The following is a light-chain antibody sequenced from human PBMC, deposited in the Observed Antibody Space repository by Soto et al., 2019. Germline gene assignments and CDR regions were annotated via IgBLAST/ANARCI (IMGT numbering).Light chain of an antibody. CDR1: QSVSSY. J-gene: IGKJ4*01. CDR2: DAS. V-gene: IGKV3-11*01. Sequence: EIVLTQSPATLSLSPGERATLSCRASQSVSSYLAWYQQKPGQAPRLLIYDASSRATGIPARFSGSGSGTDFTLTISSLEPEDFAVYYCHQRSDWPSTFGGGTTVQIK. CDR3: HQRSDWPST.